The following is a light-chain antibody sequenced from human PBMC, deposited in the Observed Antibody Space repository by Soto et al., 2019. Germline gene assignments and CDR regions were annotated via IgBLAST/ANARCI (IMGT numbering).Light chain of an antibody. CDR1: QSISGY. V-gene: IGKV1-5*01. J-gene: IGKJ1*01. CDR2: DAS. Sequence: DIQMTQSPSTLSASVGDRVTITCRSSQSISGYLAWYQQKPGKAPKLLIYDASSLESGVPSRFSGSASGTEFTLTISSLQPDDFATYYCQQYNTYPWTFGQGTKVGIK. CDR3: QQYNTYPWT.